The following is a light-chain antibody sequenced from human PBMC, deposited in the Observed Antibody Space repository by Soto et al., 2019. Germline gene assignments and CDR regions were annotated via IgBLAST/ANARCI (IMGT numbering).Light chain of an antibody. V-gene: IGLV2-14*01. CDR3: SSYTSTSTRVV. CDR1: SSDVGGYNF. Sequence: QSALTQPASVSGSPGQSIIISCTGSSSDVGGYNFVSWYQQHPGKAPKLMIYEVSNRPSGVSSRFSGSKSANTASLTISGLQAEDEADYYCSSYTSTSTRVVFGGGTKLTVL. J-gene: IGLJ2*01. CDR2: EVS.